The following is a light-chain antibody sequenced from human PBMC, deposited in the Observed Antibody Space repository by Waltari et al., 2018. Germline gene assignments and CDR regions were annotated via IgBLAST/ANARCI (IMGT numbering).Light chain of an antibody. Sequence: SYELTQPPSVSVSPGQTASITCSGDILGKKYAPCYQQKPGQSPLLVIYQDTKRPSEIPERFSGSKSANAATLTITGTQAVDEADYYCQALGTGAWVFGGGTKLTVL. J-gene: IGLJ3*02. CDR1: ILGKKY. V-gene: IGLV3-1*01. CDR3: QALGTGAWV. CDR2: QDT.